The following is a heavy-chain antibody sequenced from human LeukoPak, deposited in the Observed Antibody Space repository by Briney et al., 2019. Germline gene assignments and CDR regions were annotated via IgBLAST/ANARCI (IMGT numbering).Heavy chain of an antibody. V-gene: IGHV4-4*02. D-gene: IGHD3-10*01. CDR1: GGSISSSNW. Sequence: SETLSLTCTLSGGSISSSNWWSWVRQPPGKGLEWIGEIYHSGGSTNYNPSLKSRVIISVDKSKNQFSLNLNPVTAADTAVYYCAREFGWDALDIWGQGTMVIVSS. CDR3: AREFGWDALDI. CDR2: IYHSGGST. J-gene: IGHJ3*02.